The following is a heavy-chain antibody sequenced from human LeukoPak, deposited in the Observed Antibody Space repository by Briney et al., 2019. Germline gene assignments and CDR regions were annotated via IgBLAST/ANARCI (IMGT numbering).Heavy chain of an antibody. D-gene: IGHD3-10*01. CDR2: ISGSGGST. V-gene: IGHV3-23*01. J-gene: IGHJ4*02. CDR1: GFTFSSYA. Sequence: PGGSLRLSCAASGFTFSSYAMSWVRQAPGKGLEWVSAISGSGGSTYYADSVKGRFTTSRDNSKNTLYLQMNSLRAEDTAVHYCAKRVSSHYGSGSYLDYWGQGTLVTVSS. CDR3: AKRVSSHYGSGSYLDY.